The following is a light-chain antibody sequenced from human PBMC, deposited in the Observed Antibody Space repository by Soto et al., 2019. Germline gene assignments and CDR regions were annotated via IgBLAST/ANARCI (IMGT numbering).Light chain of an antibody. V-gene: IGKV1-5*01. CDR1: QTISIW. CDR2: DAS. J-gene: IGKJ1*01. Sequence: DIQMTQSPSTLSASVGDRVTITCRASQTISIWLAWYQQKPGKAPNLLIYDASSLESGVPSRFSGSGSGTEFTLTISSLQPDDFATYYCQQYNSYRAFGQGTKVDIK. CDR3: QQYNSYRA.